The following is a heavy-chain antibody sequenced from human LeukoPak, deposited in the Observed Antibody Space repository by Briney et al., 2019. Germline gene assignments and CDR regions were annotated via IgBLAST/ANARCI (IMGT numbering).Heavy chain of an antibody. CDR1: GFTFDDYA. V-gene: IGHV3-43*02. J-gene: IGHJ4*02. CDR2: ISGDGGST. D-gene: IGHD3-22*01. Sequence: GGSLRLSCAASGFTFDDYAMHWVRQAPGKGLEWVSLISGDGGSTYYADSVKGRFTISRDNSKNSLYLQMNSLRTEDTALYYCAKTDSSGYDYPFLDYWGQGTLVTVSS. CDR3: AKTDSSGYDYPFLDY.